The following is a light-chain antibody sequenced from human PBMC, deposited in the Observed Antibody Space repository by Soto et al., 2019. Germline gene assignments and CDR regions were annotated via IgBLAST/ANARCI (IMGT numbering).Light chain of an antibody. Sequence: EIVMTQSPATLSVSPGERATLSCRASQSVSRNLGWFQQKPGQAPRLLIYAASTRATGIPARFSGSGSGTEFTRTISSLQSEDFAVYYCQQYNDWPKTFGQGTKVEIK. V-gene: IGKV3-15*01. J-gene: IGKJ1*01. CDR2: AAS. CDR1: QSVSRN. CDR3: QQYNDWPKT.